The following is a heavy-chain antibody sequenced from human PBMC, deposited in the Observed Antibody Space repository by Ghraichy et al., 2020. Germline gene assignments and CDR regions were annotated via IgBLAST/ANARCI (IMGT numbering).Heavy chain of an antibody. V-gene: IGHV4-34*01. CDR1: RGSFSGYY. CDR3: ARLRYFDWTLRRDYFDY. D-gene: IGHD3-9*01. CDR2: INHSGST. Sequence: SQTLSLTCAVYRGSFSGYYWSWIRQPPGKGLEWIGEINHSGSTNYNPSLKSRVTISVDTSKNQFSLKLSSVTAADTAVYYCARLRYFDWTLRRDYFDYWGQGTLVTVSS. J-gene: IGHJ4*02.